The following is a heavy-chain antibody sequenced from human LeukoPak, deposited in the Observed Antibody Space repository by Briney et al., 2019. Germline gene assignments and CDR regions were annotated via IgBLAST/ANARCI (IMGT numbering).Heavy chain of an antibody. CDR2: INPNSCGT. V-gene: IGHV1-2*02. Sequence: ASVKVSCKASGYTFTGYYMHWVRQAPGQGLEWMGWINPNSCGTNYAQKFQGRVTKTRDTSISTAYMELSRLRSDDTAVYYCARAGGDYDILTWGQGTLVTVSS. J-gene: IGHJ1*01. CDR1: GYTFTGYY. CDR3: ARAGGDYDILT. D-gene: IGHD3-9*01.